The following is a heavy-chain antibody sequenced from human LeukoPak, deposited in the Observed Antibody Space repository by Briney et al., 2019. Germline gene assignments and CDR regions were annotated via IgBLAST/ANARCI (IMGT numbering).Heavy chain of an antibody. D-gene: IGHD2-15*01. CDR1: GGTFNSYA. CDR3: ARDYCSGGSCYPDAFDI. Sequence: ASVKVSCKASGGTFNSYAISWVRQAPGQGLEWMGGIIPMSDTANYPQKFRGRLTITADIPTSTVYMELSSLRSEDTAVYYCARDYCSGGSCYPDAFDIWGQGTMVTVSS. J-gene: IGHJ3*02. V-gene: IGHV1-69*06. CDR2: IIPMSDTA.